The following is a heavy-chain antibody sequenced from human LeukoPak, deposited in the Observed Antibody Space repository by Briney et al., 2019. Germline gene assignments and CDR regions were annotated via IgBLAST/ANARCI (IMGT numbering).Heavy chain of an antibody. CDR3: ARAGCSSTSCWGGYYYYYYMDV. V-gene: IGHV1-8*01. Sequence: ASVKVSCKASGYTFTSYDINWVRQATGQGLEWMGWMNPNSGNTGYAQKFQGRVTMTRNTPISTAYMELSSLRSEDTAVYYCARAGCSSTSCWGGYYYYYYMDVWGKGTTVTVSS. D-gene: IGHD2-2*01. CDR2: MNPNSGNT. J-gene: IGHJ6*03. CDR1: GYTFTSYD.